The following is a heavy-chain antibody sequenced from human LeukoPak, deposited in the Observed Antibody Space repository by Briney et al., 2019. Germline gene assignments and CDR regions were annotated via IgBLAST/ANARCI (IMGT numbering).Heavy chain of an antibody. CDR3: ARDEI. J-gene: IGHJ4*02. V-gene: IGHV3-7*05. CDR2: IKYDGSEK. D-gene: IGHD5-24*01. CDR1: GFTFSSFW. Sequence: PRGSLRLSCRTPGFTFSSFWMSWVRQAPGKGLEWVANIKYDGSEKYYVDSAKGRFTISRDNAKNSLYLQMNTLRAEDTAVYYCARDEIWGQGTLVTVSS.